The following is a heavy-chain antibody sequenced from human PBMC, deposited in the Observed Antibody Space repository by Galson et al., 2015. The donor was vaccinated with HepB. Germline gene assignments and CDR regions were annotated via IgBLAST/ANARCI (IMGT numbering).Heavy chain of an antibody. Sequence: SVKVSCKASGYSFTNYGMNWVRQAPGQGLEWMGWINTNAGDPTYAQGFTGRFVFSLDTSVSTAYLQISSLKAEDTAVYYCAREQVGGASDFDYWGQGTLVTVSS. D-gene: IGHD3-16*01. J-gene: IGHJ4*02. CDR2: INTNAGDP. V-gene: IGHV7-4-1*02. CDR3: AREQVGGASDFDY. CDR1: GYSFTNYG.